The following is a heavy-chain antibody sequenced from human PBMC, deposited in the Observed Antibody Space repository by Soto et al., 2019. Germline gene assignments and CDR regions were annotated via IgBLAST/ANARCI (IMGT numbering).Heavy chain of an antibody. J-gene: IGHJ3*02. V-gene: IGHV3-7*01. CDR1: GFTFSSYW. CDR2: IKQDGSEK. D-gene: IGHD3-16*02. Sequence: GGSLRLSCAASGFTFSSYWMSWVRQAPGKGLERVANIKQDGSEKYYVDSVKGRFTISRDNAKNSLYLQMNSLRAEDTAVYYCARDGPYYDYIWGSYRWGAFDIWGQGTMVTVSS. CDR3: ARDGPYYDYIWGSYRWGAFDI.